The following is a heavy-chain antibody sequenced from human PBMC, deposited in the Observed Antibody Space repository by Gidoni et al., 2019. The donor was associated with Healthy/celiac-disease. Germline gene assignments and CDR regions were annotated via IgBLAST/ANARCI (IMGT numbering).Heavy chain of an antibody. CDR1: GFTFSSYA. CDR2: ISGSGGST. Sequence: EVQLLESGGGLVQPGGSLRLSCAASGFTFSSYAMSWVRQAPGKGLEWVSAISGSGGSTYYADSVKGRFTISRDNSKNTLYLQMNSLRAEDTAVYYCAKDRGSQLWFLDAFDIWGQGTMVTVSS. J-gene: IGHJ3*02. V-gene: IGHV3-23*01. D-gene: IGHD5-18*01. CDR3: AKDRGSQLWFLDAFDI.